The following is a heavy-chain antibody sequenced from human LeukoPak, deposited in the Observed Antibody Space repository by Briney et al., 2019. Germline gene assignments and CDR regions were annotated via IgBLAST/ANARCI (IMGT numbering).Heavy chain of an antibody. D-gene: IGHD1-14*01. J-gene: IGHJ4*02. CDR3: GRDAGGY. Sequence: GRSLRLSCVASGFTLRTYAMHWVRQAPGKGLEWVAVISSDGSKKFYSDSVKGQFTISRDNSKNTLYLQMSSLRTEDTGVYFCGRDAGGYWGQGTLVTVSS. CDR2: ISSDGSKK. V-gene: IGHV3-30-3*01. CDR1: GFTLRTYA.